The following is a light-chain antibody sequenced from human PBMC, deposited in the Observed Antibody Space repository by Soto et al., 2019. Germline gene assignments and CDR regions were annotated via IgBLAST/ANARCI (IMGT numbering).Light chain of an antibody. Sequence: EVVMTQSPATLSVSPGERATLSCKASQSARSSLGWYQQKPGQPPRLLIHDVSIRATGIPARFNGSGSGTEFTLTISSPQSEDFADYYCQQYNHGPPTWGRGQRMAIK. CDR1: QSARSS. J-gene: IGKJ5*01. V-gene: IGKV3-15*01. CDR2: DVS. CDR3: QQYNHGPPT.